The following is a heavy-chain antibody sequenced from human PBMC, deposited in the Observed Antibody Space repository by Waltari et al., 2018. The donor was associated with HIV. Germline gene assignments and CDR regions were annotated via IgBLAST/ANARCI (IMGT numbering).Heavy chain of an antibody. Sequence: QVQLVQSGAAVKKPSAPLKVSCKASGYTFTGYHMHWLRQAPGQGLEWMGWINPNSGGTNYAQKFQGRVTMTRDTSISTAYMELSRLRSDDTAVYYCARELPPYGMDVWGQGTTVTVSS. D-gene: IGHD2-21*01. J-gene: IGHJ6*02. CDR3: ARELPPYGMDV. V-gene: IGHV1-2*02. CDR1: GYTFTGYH. CDR2: INPNSGGT.